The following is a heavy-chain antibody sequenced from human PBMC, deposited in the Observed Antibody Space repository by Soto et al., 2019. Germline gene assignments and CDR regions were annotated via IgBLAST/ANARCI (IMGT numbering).Heavy chain of an antibody. V-gene: IGHV3-30*18. J-gene: IGHJ4*02. CDR3: AKDLRYSSGWPPYYFDY. CDR1: GFTFSSYG. D-gene: IGHD6-19*01. CDR2: ISYDGSNK. Sequence: PGGSLRLSCAASGFTFSSYGMHWVRQAPGKGLEWVAVISYDGSNKYYADSVKGRFTISRDNSKNTLYLQMNSLRAEDTAVYYCAKDLRYSSGWPPYYFDYWGQGTLVTVSS.